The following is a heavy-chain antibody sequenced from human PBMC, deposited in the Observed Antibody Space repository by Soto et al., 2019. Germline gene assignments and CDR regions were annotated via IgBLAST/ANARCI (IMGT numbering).Heavy chain of an antibody. J-gene: IGHJ1*01. CDR1: GGSVSSSSYY. CDR2: VYYRGRT. CDR3: ARIDSSGGLDS. D-gene: IGHD3-22*01. Sequence: QLQLQESGPGLVEPSETLSLTCIVSGGSVSSSSYYWGWIRQPPGKGLEWIGSVYYRGRTYYSPSFESRVTMSVDMSKNHSALNLSSVTAADTAVYYCARIDSSGGLDSWGQGILVTVSS. V-gene: IGHV4-39*02.